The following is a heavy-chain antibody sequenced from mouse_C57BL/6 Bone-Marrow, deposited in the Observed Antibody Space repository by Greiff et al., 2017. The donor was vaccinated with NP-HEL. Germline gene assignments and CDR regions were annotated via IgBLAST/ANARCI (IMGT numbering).Heavy chain of an antibody. Sequence: EVQLQQSGPELVKPGASVKIPCTASGYTFTDYNMDWVKQSHGKSLEWIGDINPNNGGTIYNQKFKGKATLTVDKSSSTAYMELRSLTSEDTAVYYCARSCSNYDAMDYWGQGTSVTVSS. D-gene: IGHD2-5*01. CDR3: ARSCSNYDAMDY. CDR1: GYTFTDYN. V-gene: IGHV1-18*01. J-gene: IGHJ4*01. CDR2: INPNNGGT.